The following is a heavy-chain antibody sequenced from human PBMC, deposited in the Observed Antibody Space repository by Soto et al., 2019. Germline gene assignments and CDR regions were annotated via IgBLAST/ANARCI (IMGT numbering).Heavy chain of an antibody. CDR2: ISYDGSNK. CDR1: GFTFSSYA. J-gene: IGHJ4*02. Sequence: PGGSLRLSCAASGFTFSSYAMHWVRQAPGKGLEWVAVISYDGSNKYYADSVKGRFTISRDNSKNTLYLQMNSLRSEDTAVYYCARDLYNGDYYFDYWGQGTLVTVSS. CDR3: ARDLYNGDYYFDY. V-gene: IGHV3-30-3*01. D-gene: IGHD4-17*01.